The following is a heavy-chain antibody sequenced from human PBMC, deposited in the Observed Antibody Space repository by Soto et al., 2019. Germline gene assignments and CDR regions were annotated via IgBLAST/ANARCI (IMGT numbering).Heavy chain of an antibody. Sequence: EVQLLESGGGLVQPGGSLRLSCAASGFTFSSYSMTWVRQAPGKGLEWVSAISGSGDSTYHADSVRGRFTISRDNSKNTLYLQMSSWRDEATVIYFGAKRELSYGGGFDKWGQGTVVTVSS. CDR2: ISGSGDST. D-gene: IGHD4-17*01. CDR3: AKRELSYGGGFDK. J-gene: IGHJ4*02. V-gene: IGHV3-23*01. CDR1: GFTFSSYS.